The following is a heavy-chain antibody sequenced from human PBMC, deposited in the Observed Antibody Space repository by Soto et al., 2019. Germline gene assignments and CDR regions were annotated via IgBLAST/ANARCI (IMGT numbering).Heavy chain of an antibody. Sequence: QVQLVQSGAEVKKPGASVKVSCKASGYTFTSYDINWVRQATGQGLEWMGWMNPNSGNTGYAQKFQGRVTMTRNTSISTAYMELCSLRSDDTAVYYCASTGGSWIQRVGYFDLWGRGTLVTVSS. J-gene: IGHJ2*01. V-gene: IGHV1-8*01. CDR2: MNPNSGNT. D-gene: IGHD5-18*01. CDR3: ASTGGSWIQRVGYFDL. CDR1: GYTFTSYD.